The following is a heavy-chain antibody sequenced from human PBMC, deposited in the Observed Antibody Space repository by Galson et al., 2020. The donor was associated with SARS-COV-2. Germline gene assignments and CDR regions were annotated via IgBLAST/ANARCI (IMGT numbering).Heavy chain of an antibody. CDR2: IYYSGST. CDR3: AGGLVGGYGAYGWFDP. D-gene: IGHD4-17*01. J-gene: IGHJ5*02. Sequence: SETLSLTCTVSGGTIISYYWSWIRQPPGKGLEWIGYIYYSGSTKYNPSLKSRVTITVDTTKNQFSLKLSSVTAADTAVCYCAGGLVGGYGAYGWFDPGGQGTLVTFSS. CDR1: GGTIISYY. V-gene: IGHV4-59*13.